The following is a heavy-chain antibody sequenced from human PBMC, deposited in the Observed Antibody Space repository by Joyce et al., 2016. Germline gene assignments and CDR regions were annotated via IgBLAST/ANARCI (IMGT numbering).Heavy chain of an antibody. CDR3: ARVEWLLEGVDY. Sequence: QVQLVQSGAEVKKPGASVKVSCKASGYSFTSYGISWVRKAPGQGLEWMGWISADNGKTDYAQKRKGRVTMTTDTSTSTADMELRSLRSDDKAVYYCARVEWLLEGVDYWGQGTLVTVSS. V-gene: IGHV1-18*04. CDR2: ISADNGKT. D-gene: IGHD3-3*01. CDR1: GYSFTSYG. J-gene: IGHJ4*02.